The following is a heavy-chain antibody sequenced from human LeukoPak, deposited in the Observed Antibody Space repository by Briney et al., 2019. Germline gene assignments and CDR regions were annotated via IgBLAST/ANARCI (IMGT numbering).Heavy chain of an antibody. D-gene: IGHD3-10*01. V-gene: IGHV4-39*01. CDR3: ASVLLWFGETPFDP. CDR2: IYYSGST. CDR1: GGSFSGYY. Sequence: SETLSLTCAVYGGSFSGYYWGWIRQPPGKGLEWIGSIYYSGSTYYNPSLKSRVTISVDTSKNQFSLKLSSVTAADTAVYYCASVLLWFGETPFDPWGQGTLVTVSS. J-gene: IGHJ5*02.